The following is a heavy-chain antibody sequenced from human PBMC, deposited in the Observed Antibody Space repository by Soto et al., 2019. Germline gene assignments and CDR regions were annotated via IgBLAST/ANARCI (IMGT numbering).Heavy chain of an antibody. Sequence: QLHLQESGPGLVKPSETLSLTCTVSGGSISTSYSWGWIRQPPGKGLEWIGSGTTYNPSLRSRVTISVDTAKNQFSLKLNSVTVADTAVYYCATYGGGTGRFGYWGQGTLVTVSS. CDR2: SGTT. CDR3: ATYGGGTGRFGY. V-gene: IGHV4-39*01. CDR1: GGSISTSYS. J-gene: IGHJ4*02. D-gene: IGHD4-17*01.